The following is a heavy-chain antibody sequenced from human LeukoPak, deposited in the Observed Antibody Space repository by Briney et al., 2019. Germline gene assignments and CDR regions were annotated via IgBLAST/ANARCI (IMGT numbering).Heavy chain of an antibody. CDR3: AKASGWGPGAYFDY. D-gene: IGHD3-16*01. J-gene: IGHJ4*02. V-gene: IGHV3-11*06. CDR2: ISDSSGST. Sequence: GGSLRLSCAASGFTFSGYYMSWIRQAPGKGLECVSYISDSSGSTSYADSVKGRFTISRDNAKNSLYLQMSSLRADDTAVYYCAKASGWGPGAYFDYWGQGTLVTVSS. CDR1: GFTFSGYY.